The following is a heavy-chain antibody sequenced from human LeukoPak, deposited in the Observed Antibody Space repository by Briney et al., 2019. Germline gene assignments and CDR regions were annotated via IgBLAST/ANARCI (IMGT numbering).Heavy chain of an antibody. CDR2: IRYDGSNK. CDR3: AKGYYYMDV. CDR1: GFPFSSYG. J-gene: IGHJ6*03. Sequence: GGPLRLSCAACGFPFSSYGMHGLRQAPGKGLEWVAFIRYDGSNKYYADSVKGRFTISRDNSKNTLYLQMNSLRAEDTAVYYCAKGYYYMDVWGKGTTVTVSS. V-gene: IGHV3-30*02.